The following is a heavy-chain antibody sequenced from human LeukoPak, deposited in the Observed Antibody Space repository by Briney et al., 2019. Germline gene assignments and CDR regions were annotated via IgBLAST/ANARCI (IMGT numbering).Heavy chain of an antibody. Sequence: GASVKVSCKASGYTFTSYAMHWVRQAPGQRLEWMGWINAGNGNTKCSQKFQGRVTITRDTSASTAYMELSSLRSEDTAVYYCARDLGCSSTSCYGGIPYYYYGMDVWGKGTTVTVSS. J-gene: IGHJ6*04. D-gene: IGHD2-2*01. CDR1: GYTFTSYA. V-gene: IGHV1-3*01. CDR2: INAGNGNT. CDR3: ARDLGCSSTSCYGGIPYYYYGMDV.